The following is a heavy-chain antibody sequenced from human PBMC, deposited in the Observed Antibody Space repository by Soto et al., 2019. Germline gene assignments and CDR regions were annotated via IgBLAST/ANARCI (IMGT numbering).Heavy chain of an antibody. CDR2: IYYSGXT. CDR3: ARPGYCSGGSCYSRGYFDY. J-gene: IGHJ4*02. CDR1: GGSISSSXXX. Sequence: QLQLQESGPGLVKPSETLSLTCTVSGGSISSSXXXWGWIRQPPGKGLEWIGSIYYSGXTXXXPSLKSRVTISVDTSKNQFSLKLSSVTAADTAVYYCARPGYCSGGSCYSRGYFDYWGQGTLVTVSS. D-gene: IGHD2-15*01. V-gene: IGHV4-39*01.